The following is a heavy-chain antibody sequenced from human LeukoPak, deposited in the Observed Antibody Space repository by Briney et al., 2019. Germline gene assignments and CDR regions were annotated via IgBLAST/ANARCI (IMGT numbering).Heavy chain of an antibody. J-gene: IGHJ4*02. V-gene: IGHV4-59*01. D-gene: IGHD3-10*01. Sequence: SETLSLTCTVSGVSIDSYYWSWIRQPPGKGLEWIGYIYYSGSTNYNPSLKSRVTISVDTSKNQFSLKLSSVTAADTAVYYCARGSEVGWFGELLTQPFDYWGQGTLVTVSS. CDR3: ARGSEVGWFGELLTQPFDY. CDR1: GVSIDSYY. CDR2: IYYSGST.